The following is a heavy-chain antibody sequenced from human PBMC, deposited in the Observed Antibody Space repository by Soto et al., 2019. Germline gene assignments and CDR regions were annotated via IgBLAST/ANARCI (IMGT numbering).Heavy chain of an antibody. CDR1: GGSISSGGFS. Sequence: QLQLQESGSGLVKPSQTLSLTCAVSGGSISSGGFSWSWIRQPPGKGLESIGYIYHSGSTSYNPSLKSRATISGDRSKNQCSLKLGSVTAADPAVYYCAGGIAARPLGYWGQGTLVTVSS. V-gene: IGHV4-30-2*01. J-gene: IGHJ4*02. D-gene: IGHD6-6*01. CDR3: AGGIAARPLGY. CDR2: IYHSGST.